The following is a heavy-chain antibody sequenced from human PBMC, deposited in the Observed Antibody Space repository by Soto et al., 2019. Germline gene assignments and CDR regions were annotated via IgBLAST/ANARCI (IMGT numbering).Heavy chain of an antibody. D-gene: IGHD1-26*01. J-gene: IGHJ4*02. CDR2: IIPILGRA. Sequence: QVQLVQSGAEVKKPGSSVKVSCKASGGTFSSYTISWVRQAHGQGLEWMGRIIPILGRANYAQQFQGRVTITTDKSTSTAYLELSSMRSEDTAVYYCASLSHKDEELIDYWGQGTLVTVSS. CDR3: ASLSHKDEELIDY. CDR1: GGTFSSYT. V-gene: IGHV1-69*02.